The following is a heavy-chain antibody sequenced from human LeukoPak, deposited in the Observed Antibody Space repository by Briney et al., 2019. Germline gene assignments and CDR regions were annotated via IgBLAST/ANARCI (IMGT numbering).Heavy chain of an antibody. Sequence: SLTLSLTCAISGDSVSSNSAACNWIRQSPSRGLEWLGRTYYRSKWYSDYAVSVKSRITINPDTSKNQFSLQLNSVTPEDTAVYYCARGGQGDGYSADEAFDMWGQGTMVTVSS. V-gene: IGHV6-1*01. J-gene: IGHJ3*02. CDR2: TYYRSKWYS. D-gene: IGHD5-24*01. CDR3: ARGGQGDGYSADEAFDM. CDR1: GDSVSSNSAA.